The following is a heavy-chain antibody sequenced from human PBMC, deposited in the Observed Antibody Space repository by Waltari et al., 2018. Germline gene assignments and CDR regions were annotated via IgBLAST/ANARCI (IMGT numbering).Heavy chain of an antibody. CDR1: GGSISSGSYY. D-gene: IGHD2-15*01. Sequence: QVQLQESGPGLVKPSQTLSLTCPVSGGSISSGSYYWSWIRPPAGKGPEWIGYIYTSGSTNYNPSLKSRVTISVDTSKNQFSLKLSSVTAADTAVYYCAAENSDPGSGHTPPYYYGMDVWGQGTTVTVSS. V-gene: IGHV4-61*09. CDR3: AAENSDPGSGHTPPYYYGMDV. CDR2: IYTSGST. J-gene: IGHJ6*02.